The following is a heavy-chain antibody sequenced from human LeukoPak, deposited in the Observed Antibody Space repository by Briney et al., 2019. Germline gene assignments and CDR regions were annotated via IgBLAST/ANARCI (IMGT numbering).Heavy chain of an antibody. CDR3: ARPIGAPYWYFDL. Sequence: SETLSLTCTVSGGSISSYYWSWIRQPPGKGLEWIGYIYYSGSTNYNPSLTSRVTISVDTSKNQFSLKLSSVTAADTAVYYCARPIGAPYWYFDLWGRGTLVTVSS. V-gene: IGHV4-59*01. J-gene: IGHJ2*01. CDR2: IYYSGST. CDR1: GGSISSYY. D-gene: IGHD3-3*01.